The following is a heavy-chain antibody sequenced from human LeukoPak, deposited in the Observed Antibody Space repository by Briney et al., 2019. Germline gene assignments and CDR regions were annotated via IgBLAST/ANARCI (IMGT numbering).Heavy chain of an antibody. Sequence: SETLSLTCTASSDSITNSNYYWGWVRQSPGRGLEWLGNIFYNGGPYYNPSFKSRVAISVDTSKNHFSLTLNAVTAADTAVYYCASYSGTYSAFEIWGQGTPVTVSS. CDR1: SDSITNSNYY. CDR2: IFYNGGP. J-gene: IGHJ3*02. V-gene: IGHV4-39*07. D-gene: IGHD1-26*01. CDR3: ASYSGTYSAFEI.